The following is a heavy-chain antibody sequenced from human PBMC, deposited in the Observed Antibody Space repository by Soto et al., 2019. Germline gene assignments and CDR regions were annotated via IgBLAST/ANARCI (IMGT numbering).Heavy chain of an antibody. CDR1: GYTFTGYY. D-gene: IGHD1-26*01. CDR3: ARDLADLAQGIVGADAPTYGMDV. Sequence: ASVKVSCKASGYTFTGYYMHWVRQAPGQGLEWMGWINPNSGGTNYAQKFQGWVTMTRDTSISTAYMELSRLRSDDTAVYYCARDLADLAQGIVGADAPTYGMDVWGQGTTVTVSS. V-gene: IGHV1-2*04. J-gene: IGHJ6*02. CDR2: INPNSGGT.